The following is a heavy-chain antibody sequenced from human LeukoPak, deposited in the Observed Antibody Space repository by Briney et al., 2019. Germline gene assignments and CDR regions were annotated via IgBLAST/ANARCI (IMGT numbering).Heavy chain of an antibody. Sequence: GGSLRLSCAASGFIFSNYAMSWVRQVPGRGLEWVSTISSRGGSTYVAGSVRGRFTISRDNSKNSLYLQMNTVRAEDTAVYYCVKGPRPDITVAHTVENWGQGTLVTVSS. CDR3: VKGPRPDITVAHTVEN. V-gene: IGHV3-23*01. J-gene: IGHJ4*02. CDR1: GFIFSNYA. D-gene: IGHD6-19*01. CDR2: ISSRGGST.